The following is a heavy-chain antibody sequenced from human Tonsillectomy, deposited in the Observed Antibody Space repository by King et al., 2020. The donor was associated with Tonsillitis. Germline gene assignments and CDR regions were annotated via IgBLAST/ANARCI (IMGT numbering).Heavy chain of an antibody. CDR1: GYSFAMYW. CDR3: ARISPYSAFDY. Sequence: VQLVESGAEVKKPGESLKISCEGSGYSFAMYWIGWVRQMPGKGLEWMGIIYPGDSDTRYGPSFEGQVTISADKTFNTAYLQWSNLKASDTAMYYCARISPYSAFDYWGQGTLVTVSS. V-gene: IGHV5-51*03. D-gene: IGHD2-15*01. J-gene: IGHJ4*02. CDR2: IYPGDSDT.